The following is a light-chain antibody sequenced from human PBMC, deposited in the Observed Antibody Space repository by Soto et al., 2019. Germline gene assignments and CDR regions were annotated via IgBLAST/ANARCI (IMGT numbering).Light chain of an antibody. CDR3: QQYSTTPHT. V-gene: IGKV4-1*01. Sequence: DIVMTQSPDSLSVSLGETATINCKSSQSVLYSSNNKNYLAWYQQKPGQPPKLLIYWASTRESGVPDRFGGSGSGTDFTLTISSLQAEDVAVYYCQQYSTTPHTFGQGTKLEIK. CDR2: WAS. J-gene: IGKJ2*01. CDR1: QSVLYSSNNKNY.